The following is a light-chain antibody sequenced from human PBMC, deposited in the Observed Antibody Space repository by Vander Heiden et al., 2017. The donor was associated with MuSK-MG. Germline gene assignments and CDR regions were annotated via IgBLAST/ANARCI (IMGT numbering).Light chain of an antibody. J-gene: IGLJ2*01. Sequence: SSEVTQDPAVAVALGQPVRNTGQGERRRSYYASWYQQKPGQAPVLVIFDKNNRPSGIPDRFSGSTSGNTASLPITGAQAEDEADYYCNPRDTSGNHLPVVFGGGTKLTVL. CDR3: NPRDTSGNHLPVV. CDR2: DKN. V-gene: IGLV3-19*01. CDR1: RRRSYY.